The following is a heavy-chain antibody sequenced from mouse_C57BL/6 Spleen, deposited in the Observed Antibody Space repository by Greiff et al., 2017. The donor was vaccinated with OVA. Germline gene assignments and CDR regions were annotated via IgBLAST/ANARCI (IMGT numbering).Heavy chain of an antibody. CDR2: IYPGDGDT. V-gene: IGHV1-82*01. CDR1: GYAFSSSW. J-gene: IGHJ1*03. CDR3: ARSRTGGRGYFDV. D-gene: IGHD4-1*01. Sequence: VQLQQSGPELVKPGASVKISCKASGYAFSSSWMNWVKQRPGKGLEWIGRIYPGDGDTNYNGKFKGKATLTADKSSSTAYMQLSSLTSEDSAVYFCARSRTGGRGYFDVWGTGTTVTVSS.